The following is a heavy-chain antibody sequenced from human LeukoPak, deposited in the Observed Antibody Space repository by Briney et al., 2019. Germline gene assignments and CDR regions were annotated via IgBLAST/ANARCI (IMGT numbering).Heavy chain of an antibody. J-gene: IGHJ4*02. CDR2: ISPGSSYK. V-gene: IGHV3-11*05. CDR3: ATERRGTFDF. D-gene: IGHD1-1*01. Sequence: GGSLRLSCTASTFTFNDDHMAWIPQAPGKGLEWVSSISPGSSYKYSADSVKGRFTISRDDAENSVYLQMNSLSVEDTAVYYCATERRGTFDFWGQGSLVTVSS. CDR1: TFTFNDDH.